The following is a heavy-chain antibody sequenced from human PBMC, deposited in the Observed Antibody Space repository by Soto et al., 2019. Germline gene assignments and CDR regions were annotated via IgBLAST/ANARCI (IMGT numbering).Heavy chain of an antibody. CDR2: INSNRSTI. J-gene: IGHJ5*01. Sequence: GASLRLSCAASGFTFSSYRMHWVRQAPGKEQEKVSPINSNRSTICYADTVKGRFTISRDNAKNSLFLQMNSLRAEDTAVYYCARDCPGSSTTCYGNEWFDSWGQGTLVTVSS. V-gene: IGHV3-48*01. CDR3: ARDCPGSSTTCYGNEWFDS. D-gene: IGHD2-2*01. CDR1: GFTFSSYR.